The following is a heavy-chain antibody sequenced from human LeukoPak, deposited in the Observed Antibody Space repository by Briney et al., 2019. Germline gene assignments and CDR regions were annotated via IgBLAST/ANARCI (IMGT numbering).Heavy chain of an antibody. Sequence: SETLSLTCAVSGGSISSTSYYWAWLRQPPGTGLEWVGTIYYSGRTYHNPSLKSRVTLSVDTSRNQFSLRLSSVDAADTAVYYCAKAGVRYFDSSGLYAFDFWGQGTTVTVSS. CDR1: GGSISSTSYY. CDR3: AKAGVRYFDSSGLYAFDF. V-gene: IGHV4-39*01. J-gene: IGHJ3*01. D-gene: IGHD3-22*01. CDR2: IYYSGRT.